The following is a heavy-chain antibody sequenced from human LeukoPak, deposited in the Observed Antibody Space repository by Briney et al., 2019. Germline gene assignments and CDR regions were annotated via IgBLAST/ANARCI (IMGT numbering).Heavy chain of an antibody. V-gene: IGHV3-23*01. D-gene: IGHD3-10*01. CDR1: GFTFSSYA. CDR3: AKNYGSGSYYLFDY. CDR2: ISGSGGST. J-gene: IGHJ4*02. Sequence: PGGSLRLSGAASGFTFSSYAVSWVRQAPGKGLEWVSAISGSGGSTYYADSVKGRFTISRDNSKNTLYLQMNSLRAEDTAVYYCAKNYGSGSYYLFDYWGQGTLVTVSS.